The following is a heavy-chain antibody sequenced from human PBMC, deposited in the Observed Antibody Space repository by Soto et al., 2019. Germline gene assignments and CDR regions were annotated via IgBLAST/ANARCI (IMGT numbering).Heavy chain of an antibody. CDR3: ARPRFVRRFDS. Sequence: ASETLSLTSTVSGGSTNSSSYYWGLIRQPPGKGLEWIGSIYYSGSTYYNPSLKSRVTISVDTSKNQFSLKLSSVTAADKALFYCARPRFVRRFDSWGQETLVTVSS. J-gene: IGHJ4*02. CDR1: GGSTNSSSYY. CDR2: IYYSGST. V-gene: IGHV4-39*01.